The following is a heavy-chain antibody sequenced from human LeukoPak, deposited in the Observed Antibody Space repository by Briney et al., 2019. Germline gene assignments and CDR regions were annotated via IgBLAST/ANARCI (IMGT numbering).Heavy chain of an antibody. CDR2: ISGSGSTT. Sequence: GGSLRLSCAASGFTFSSYAMSWVRQAPGKGQEWVSSISGSGSTTYYADSVKGRFIISGDNAKKALYLQMNSLRAEDTAVYYCARDLSGSYYFDYWGQGTLVTVSS. J-gene: IGHJ4*02. CDR1: GFTFSSYA. D-gene: IGHD1-26*01. V-gene: IGHV3-23*01. CDR3: ARDLSGSYYFDY.